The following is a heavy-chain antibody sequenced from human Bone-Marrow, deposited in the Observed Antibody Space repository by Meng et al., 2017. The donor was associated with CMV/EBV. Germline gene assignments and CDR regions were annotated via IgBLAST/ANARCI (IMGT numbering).Heavy chain of an antibody. V-gene: IGHV1-2*02. D-gene: IGHD3-22*01. J-gene: IGHJ6*02. CDR3: ARDYYYDSSGYYYDYYYGMDV. CDR1: GYTFTGYY. CDR2: INPNSGGT. Sequence: ASVKVSCKASGYTFTGYYMHWVRQAPGQGLEWMGWINPNSGGTNYAQKFQGRVTMTRDTSISTAYMELSRLRSDDTAVYYCARDYYYDSSGYYYDYYYGMDVWGQETTVTVSS.